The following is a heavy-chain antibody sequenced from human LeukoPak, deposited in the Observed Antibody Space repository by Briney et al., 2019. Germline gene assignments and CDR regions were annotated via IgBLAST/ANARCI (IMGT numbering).Heavy chain of an antibody. CDR2: ISYDGSNK. Sequence: PGGSLRLSCAASGFTFSSYAMHWVRQAPGKGLEWVAVISYDGSNKYYADSVKGRFTISRDNSKNTLYLQMNSLRAEDTAVYYCAKARSGYGSDYFDYWGQGTLVTVSS. CDR3: AKARSGYGSDYFDY. D-gene: IGHD5-12*01. J-gene: IGHJ4*02. CDR1: GFTFSSYA. V-gene: IGHV3-30-3*01.